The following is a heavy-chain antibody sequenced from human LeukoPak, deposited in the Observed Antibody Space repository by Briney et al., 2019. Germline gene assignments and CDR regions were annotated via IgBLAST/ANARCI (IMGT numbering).Heavy chain of an antibody. CDR2: VTGSGSST. V-gene: IGHV3-23*01. CDR3: AKGRTPLY. Sequence: PGGSLRLSCAASGVTFSSYAMSWVRQAPGKGLEWVSTVTGSGSSTYYADSVKGRFTISRDNSKNTLYLQMNSLRAEDTAVYYCAKGRTPLYWGQGTLVTVSS. CDR1: GVTFSSYA. J-gene: IGHJ4*02. D-gene: IGHD1-14*01.